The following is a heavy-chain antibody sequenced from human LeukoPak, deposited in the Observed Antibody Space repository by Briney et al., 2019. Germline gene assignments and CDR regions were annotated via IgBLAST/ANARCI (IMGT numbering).Heavy chain of an antibody. CDR1: GGSISSGSYY. D-gene: IGHD6-13*01. V-gene: IGHV4-61*02. Sequence: PSQTLSLTCTVSGGSISSGSYYWSWIRQPAGKGLEWIGRIYTSGSTNYNPSLKSRVTISVDTSKNQFSLKLSSVTAADTAVYYCATYSGYSSSLFGEGAFDIWGQGTMVTVSS. CDR2: IYTSGST. CDR3: ATYSGYSSSLFGEGAFDI. J-gene: IGHJ3*02.